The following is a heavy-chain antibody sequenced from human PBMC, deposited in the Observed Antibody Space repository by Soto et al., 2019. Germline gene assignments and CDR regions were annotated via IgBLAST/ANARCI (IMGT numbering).Heavy chain of an antibody. CDR1: GFTFSSYA. Sequence: EVQLLESGGGLVQPGGSLTLSCAASGFTFSSYAMSWVRQAPGKGLEWVSAISGSGGSTYYADSVKGRFTISRDNSKNTLYLQMNSLRAEDTAVYYCAKDMSYYDSSGLDYWGQGTLVTVSS. CDR2: ISGSGGST. V-gene: IGHV3-23*01. J-gene: IGHJ4*02. D-gene: IGHD3-22*01. CDR3: AKDMSYYDSSGLDY.